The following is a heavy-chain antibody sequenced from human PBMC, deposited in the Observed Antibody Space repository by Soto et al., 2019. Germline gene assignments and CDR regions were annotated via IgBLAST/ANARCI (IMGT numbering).Heavy chain of an antibody. CDR3: ARHWVTMVREYYYGMDV. CDR2: IYYSGST. J-gene: IGHJ6*02. Sequence: SETLSLTCTVSGGSISGSSYYWGWIRQPPGRGLEWIGSIYYSGSTYYNPSLKSRVTISVDTSKNQFSLKLSSVTAADTAVYYCARHWVTMVREYYYGMDVWGQGTTVTVSS. D-gene: IGHD3-10*01. V-gene: IGHV4-39*01. CDR1: GGSISGSSYY.